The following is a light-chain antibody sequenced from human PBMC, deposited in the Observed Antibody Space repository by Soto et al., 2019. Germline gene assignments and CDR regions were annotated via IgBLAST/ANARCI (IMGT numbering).Light chain of an antibody. CDR2: DAS. J-gene: IGKJ4*01. Sequence: EIVLTQSPATLSLSPGERATLSCRASQSVSSYLAWYQQKPGQAPRLLIYDASNRATGIPARFSGSGSGTNFTLNISSLEPEDFAVYYCQQRSNWLPPTSGGGTKVEIK. V-gene: IGKV3-11*01. CDR3: QQRSNWLPPT. CDR1: QSVSSY.